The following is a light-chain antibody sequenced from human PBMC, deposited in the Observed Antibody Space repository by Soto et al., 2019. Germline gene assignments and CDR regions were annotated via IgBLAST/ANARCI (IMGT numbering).Light chain of an antibody. Sequence: IVLTQSPATLSLSPGERATLSCRASQNIYSNVAWYQPRPGQAPRLRIYRASTRATGIPARFSGSGSGTEFTLTISSLQSEDFTVYSCLQYHNLWAFGQGTKVDIK. CDR2: RAS. J-gene: IGKJ1*01. V-gene: IGKV3-15*01. CDR1: QNIYSN. CDR3: LQYHNLWA.